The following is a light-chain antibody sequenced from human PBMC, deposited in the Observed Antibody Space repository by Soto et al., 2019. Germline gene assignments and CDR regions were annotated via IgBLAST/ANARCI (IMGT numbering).Light chain of an antibody. CDR3: QQYNKWRT. CDR2: GAS. CDR1: HGVGNN. Sequence: VMTKSPTTLSVSPGERATLSCRASHGVGNNLAWYQQIPGQAPRLLIYGASTRATGVPARINGRGSGTEFTITISSLQSEDFAVYYCQQYNKWRTFGQGTKVDIK. V-gene: IGKV3-15*01. J-gene: IGKJ1*01.